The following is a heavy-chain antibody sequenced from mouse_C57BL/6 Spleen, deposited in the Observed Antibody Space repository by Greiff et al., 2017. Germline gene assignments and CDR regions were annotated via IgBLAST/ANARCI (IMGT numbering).Heavy chain of an antibody. CDR1: GFTFSNYW. CDR3: TAYYNWYFDV. V-gene: IGHV6-3*01. J-gene: IGHJ1*03. Sequence: DVKLQESGGGLVQPGGSMILSCVASGFTFSNYWMNWVRQSPEKGLERAAQIRLKSDNYATHYAESVKGRFTISRDDSKSSVYLQMNNLRAEDTGIYYCTAYYNWYFDVWGTGTTVTVSS. CDR2: IRLKSDNYAT. D-gene: IGHD2-12*01.